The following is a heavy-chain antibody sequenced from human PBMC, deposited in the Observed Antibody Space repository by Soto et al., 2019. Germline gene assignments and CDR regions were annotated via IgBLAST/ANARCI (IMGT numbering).Heavy chain of an antibody. CDR1: GFTFSSYA. D-gene: IGHD6-13*01. V-gene: IGHV3-23*01. Sequence: EVQLLESGGGLVQPGGSLRLSCAASGFTFSSYAMSWVRQAPGKGLEWVSAISGSGGSTYYADSVKGRFTISRDNSKNTLYLQMNSLRADDTAVYYCAKPSNSSSWASEYFQHWGQGTLVTVSS. CDR3: AKPSNSSSWASEYFQH. J-gene: IGHJ1*01. CDR2: ISGSGGST.